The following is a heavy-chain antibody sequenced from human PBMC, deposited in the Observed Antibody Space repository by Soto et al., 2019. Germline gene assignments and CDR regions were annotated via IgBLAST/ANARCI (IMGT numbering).Heavy chain of an antibody. CDR3: ARELEGEYQLLRTYYYYMDV. CDR1: GYTFTSYD. V-gene: IGHV1-8*01. J-gene: IGHJ6*03. D-gene: IGHD2-2*01. Sequence: ASVKVSCKASGYTFTSYDINWVRQATGQGLEWMGWMNPNSGNTGYAQKFQGRVTMTRNTSISTAYMELSSLRSEDTAGYYCARELEGEYQLLRTYYYYMDVWGKGTTVTVSS. CDR2: MNPNSGNT.